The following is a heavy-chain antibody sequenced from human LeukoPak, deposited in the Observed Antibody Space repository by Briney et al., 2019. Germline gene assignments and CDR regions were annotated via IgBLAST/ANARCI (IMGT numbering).Heavy chain of an antibody. CDR1: VYTFTGYY. Sequence: ASVKVSCKASVYTFTGYYMHWVRQAPGQGLEWMGWINPNRGGTNYAQKFQGRVTMTRDTSISTAYMELSRLRSDDTAVYYCARVRRTAMVTPDYWGQGTLVTVSS. CDR2: INPNRGGT. CDR3: ARVRRTAMVTPDY. J-gene: IGHJ4*02. D-gene: IGHD5-18*01. V-gene: IGHV1-2*02.